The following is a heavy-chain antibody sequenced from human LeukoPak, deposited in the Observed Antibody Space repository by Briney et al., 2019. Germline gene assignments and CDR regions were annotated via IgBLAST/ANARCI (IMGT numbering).Heavy chain of an antibody. CDR3: ARGYYYDSSWLFDY. CDR1: GDSISTSNSY. V-gene: IGHV4-39*07. Sequence: PSETLSLTCTVSGDSISTSNSYWGWIRQPPGKGLEWIGSIYYSGNTYYNASLKSRVTISVDTSKNQFSLKLSSVTAADTAVYYCARGYYYDSSWLFDYWGQGTLVTVSS. J-gene: IGHJ4*02. D-gene: IGHD3-22*01. CDR2: IYYSGNT.